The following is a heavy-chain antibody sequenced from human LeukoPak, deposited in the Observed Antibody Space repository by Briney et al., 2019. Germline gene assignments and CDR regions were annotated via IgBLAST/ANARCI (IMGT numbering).Heavy chain of an antibody. CDR1: GGSISSYY. Sequence: SETLSLTCTVSGGSISSYYWSWIRQPPGKGLEWIGYIYYSGSTNYNPSLKSRITISVDTSKNQFSLKLSSVTAADTAVYYCTRDRFIAAAEGAFDIWGQGTMVTVSS. D-gene: IGHD6-13*01. CDR3: TRDRFIAAAEGAFDI. V-gene: IGHV4-59*01. CDR2: IYYSGST. J-gene: IGHJ3*02.